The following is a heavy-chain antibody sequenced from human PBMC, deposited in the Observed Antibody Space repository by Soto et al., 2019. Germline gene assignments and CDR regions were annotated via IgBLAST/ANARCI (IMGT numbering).Heavy chain of an antibody. Sequence: SETLSLTCTVSGGSISSGGYYWSWIRQHPGKGLEWIGYIYYSGSTYYNPSLKSRVTISVDTSKNQFSLKLSSVTAADAAVYYCARSHPHYYYYGMDVWGQGTTVTVSS. V-gene: IGHV4-31*03. CDR3: ARSHPHYYYYGMDV. J-gene: IGHJ6*02. CDR2: IYYSGST. CDR1: GGSISSGGYY.